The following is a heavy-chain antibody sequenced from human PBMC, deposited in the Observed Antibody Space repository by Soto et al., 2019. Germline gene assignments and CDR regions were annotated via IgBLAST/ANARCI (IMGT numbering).Heavy chain of an antibody. CDR3: AYLKSYYDFWSGYNEGSWFDP. CDR1: GFSLSTSGVG. V-gene: IGHV2-5*02. J-gene: IGHJ5*02. Sequence: SGPTLVNPTQTLTLICTFSGFSLSTSGVGVGWIRQPPGKALEWLALIYWDDDKRYSPSLKSRLTITKDTSKNQVVLSMTYMDPLFTVTYYCAYLKSYYDFWSGYNEGSWFDPWGQGTLVTVFS. D-gene: IGHD3-3*01. CDR2: IYWDDDK.